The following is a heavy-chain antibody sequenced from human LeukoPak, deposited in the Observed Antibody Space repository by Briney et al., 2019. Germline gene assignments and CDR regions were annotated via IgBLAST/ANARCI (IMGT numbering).Heavy chain of an antibody. Sequence: GGSLRLSCASSGFTVSSNYMSWVRQAPGKGLEWVSVIYSGGSTYYADSVKGRFTISRDNSKNTLYLQMNSLRAEDTAVYYCARVRASTTIFGVVRGNWFDPWGQGTLVTVSS. D-gene: IGHD3-3*01. CDR2: IYSGGST. CDR1: GFTVSSNY. V-gene: IGHV3-66*02. J-gene: IGHJ5*02. CDR3: ARVRASTTIFGVVRGNWFDP.